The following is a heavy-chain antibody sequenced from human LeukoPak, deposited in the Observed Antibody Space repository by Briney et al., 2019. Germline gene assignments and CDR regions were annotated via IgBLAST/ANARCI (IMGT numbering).Heavy chain of an antibody. CDR1: GGSISSYY. J-gene: IGHJ4*02. CDR2: IYYSGST. V-gene: IGHV4-59*08. D-gene: IGHD1-26*01. Sequence: SETLSLTCTVSGGSISSYYWSWIRQHPGKGLEWIGYIYYSGSTNYNPSLKSRVTISVDTSKNQFSLKLSSVTAADTAVYYCARMSSGSIFDYWGQGTLVTVSS. CDR3: ARMSSGSIFDY.